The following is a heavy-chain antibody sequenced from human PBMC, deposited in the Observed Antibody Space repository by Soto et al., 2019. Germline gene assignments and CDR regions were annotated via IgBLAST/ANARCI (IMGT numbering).Heavy chain of an antibody. CDR1: GYTFTSYA. V-gene: IGHV1-3*01. J-gene: IGHJ4*02. D-gene: IGHD6-13*01. CDR2: IDAGNGNT. CDR3: ATDVTTAAGNDY. Sequence: GASVKVSCKASGYTFTSYAMHWVRQAPGQRLEWMGGIDAGNGNTKYAQKFQGRVTMTEDTSTDTAYMELSSLRSEDTAVYYCATDVTTAAGNDYWGQGTLVTVSS.